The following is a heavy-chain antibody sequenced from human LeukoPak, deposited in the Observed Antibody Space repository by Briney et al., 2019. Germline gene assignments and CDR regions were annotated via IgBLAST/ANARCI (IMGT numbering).Heavy chain of an antibody. CDR3: ARVKVGTTYWFDP. CDR2: IKQDGSEK. J-gene: IGHJ5*02. CDR1: GFTFSSYW. D-gene: IGHD1-26*01. Sequence: GGSLRLSCAASGFTFSSYWMSWVRQAPGKGLEWVANIKQDGSEKYYVDPVKGRFTISRDNAKNSLYLQMNSLRAEDTAVYYCARVKVGTTYWFDPWGQGTLVTVSS. V-gene: IGHV3-7*01.